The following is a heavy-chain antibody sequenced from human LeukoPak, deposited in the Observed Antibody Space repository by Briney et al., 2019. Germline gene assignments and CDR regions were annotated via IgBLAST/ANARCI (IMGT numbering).Heavy chain of an antibody. J-gene: IGHJ4*02. V-gene: IGHV3-30-3*01. Sequence: SGGSLRLSCAASGFTFSSYAMHWVRQAPGKGLEWVAVISYDGSNKYYADSVKGRFTISRDNSKNTLYLQMNSLRAEDTAVYYCARDFAGDRDYWGQGTLVTVSS. CDR2: ISYDGSNK. D-gene: IGHD4-17*01. CDR1: GFTFSSYA. CDR3: ARDFAGDRDY.